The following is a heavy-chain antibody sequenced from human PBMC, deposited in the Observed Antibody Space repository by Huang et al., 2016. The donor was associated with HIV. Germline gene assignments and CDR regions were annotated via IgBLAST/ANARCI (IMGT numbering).Heavy chain of an antibody. J-gene: IGHJ5*02. V-gene: IGHV3-53*01. CDR2: LYHGGKA. D-gene: IGHD5-18*01. CDR3: ARGRYGTPNA. Sequence: EVPLVESGGGLVQPGGSLRLSCAASGFTVNSNYMTWVRQAPGKGLEWVSLLYHGGKAHYADSAKGRFTISGDISQNTVFLQMSSLRVEDTAVYYCARGRYGTPNAWGQGTLVTVSS. CDR1: GFTVNSNY.